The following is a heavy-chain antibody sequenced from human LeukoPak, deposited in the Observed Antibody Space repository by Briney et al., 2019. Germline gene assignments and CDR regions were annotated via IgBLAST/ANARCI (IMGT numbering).Heavy chain of an antibody. V-gene: IGHV3-48*04. J-gene: IGHJ4*02. Sequence: GGSLRLSCAASGFTFSSYSMNWVRQAPGMGLQWVSYITGSSRLIYYADSVKGRFTISRDNAKTSLYLQMNSLRAEDTAVYYCARVSGLRTEYFDSWGQGTLVTVSS. CDR2: ITGSSRLI. CDR3: ARVSGLRTEYFDS. D-gene: IGHD1/OR15-1a*01. CDR1: GFTFSSYS.